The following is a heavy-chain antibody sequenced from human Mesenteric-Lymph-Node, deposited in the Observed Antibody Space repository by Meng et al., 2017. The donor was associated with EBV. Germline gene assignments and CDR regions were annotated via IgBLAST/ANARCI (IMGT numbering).Heavy chain of an antibody. Sequence: QLHPQGSGPGLVHPSRTLSLTCAVSVDTISSVTYWWSWVRQSPGKGLECIGEIYHSGSTNYNPSLKSRVTMSVDKSKNQFSLTLSSVTAADTAVYYCARALFSSTWYKSFYFDSWGQGTLVTVSS. CDR1: VDTISSVTYW. CDR2: IYHSGST. D-gene: IGHD6-13*01. J-gene: IGHJ4*02. CDR3: ARALFSSTWYKSFYFDS. V-gene: IGHV4-4*02.